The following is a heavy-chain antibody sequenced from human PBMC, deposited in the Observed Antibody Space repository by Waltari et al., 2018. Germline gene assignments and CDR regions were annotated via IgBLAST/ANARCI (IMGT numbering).Heavy chain of an antibody. CDR3: TRRHRSSASGSYNHDF. D-gene: IGHD3-10*01. V-gene: IGHV3-74*01. Sequence: EVQLVESGGGSVQPGGALRLSCVVSGFTFTNFWMDWVRQVPGKGLVWGAVINSDGGATSQADSVRGRFSVSRDNAKNTLYLDMKSLGVDDSAIYYCTRRHRSSASGSYNHDFWGQGSPVIVSP. CDR1: GFTFTNFW. J-gene: IGHJ4*02. CDR2: INSDGGAT.